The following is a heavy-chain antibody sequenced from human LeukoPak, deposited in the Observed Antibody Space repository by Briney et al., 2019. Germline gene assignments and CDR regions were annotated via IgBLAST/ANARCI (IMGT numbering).Heavy chain of an antibody. CDR3: ARVSSTSPQKDYYYGMDV. CDR1: GFTFSTYG. J-gene: IGHJ6*02. D-gene: IGHD2-2*01. CDR2: ISYDGSNK. Sequence: GGSLRLSCAASGFTFSTYGMHWVRQAPGKGLGWVAVISYDGSNKYYADSVKGRFTISRDNSKNTLYLQMNSLRAEDTAVYYCARVSSTSPQKDYYYGMDVWGQGTTVTVSS. V-gene: IGHV3-30*03.